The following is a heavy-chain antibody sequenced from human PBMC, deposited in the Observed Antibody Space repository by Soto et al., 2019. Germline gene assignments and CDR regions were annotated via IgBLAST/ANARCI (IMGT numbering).Heavy chain of an antibody. CDR3: AKVYSSSAHCPDY. J-gene: IGHJ4*01. CDR1: GFTFSSYA. Sequence: GGSLRLSCAASGFTFSSYAMSWVRHAPGRGLEWVSAISARGDSTYHADSVKGRFIISRDNSNNMLYLQVNSLRAKDSAVYYGAKVYSSSAHCPDYCGHRTQVTVSS. V-gene: IGHV3-23*01. CDR2: ISARGDST. D-gene: IGHD2-2*01.